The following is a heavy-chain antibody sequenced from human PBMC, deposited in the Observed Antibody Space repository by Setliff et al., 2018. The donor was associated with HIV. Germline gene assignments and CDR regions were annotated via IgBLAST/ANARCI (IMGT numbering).Heavy chain of an antibody. J-gene: IGHJ4*02. CDR2: MTASGSTI. V-gene: IGHV3-48*03. Sequence: PGGSLRLSCAASGFTFSIYEMNWVRQAPGKGLEWVPYMTASGSTIYYADSVKGRFTVSRDNAKNSLYLQMNSLRAEGTAIYYCARDDPAGGIDYWGQGTLVTVSS. CDR1: GFTFSIYE. CDR3: ARDDPAGGIDY. D-gene: IGHD1-26*01.